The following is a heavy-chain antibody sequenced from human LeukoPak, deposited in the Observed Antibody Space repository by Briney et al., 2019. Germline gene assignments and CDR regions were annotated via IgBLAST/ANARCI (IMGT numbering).Heavy chain of an antibody. J-gene: IGHJ4*02. V-gene: IGHV3-43*01. Sequence: PGGSLRLSCAASGFTFDDYTMHWVRQAPGKGLEWVSLTSWHGSTTKYADSVKGRFTISRDNLKNSLSLQMNSLGPEDTALYYCAKDIGDSVGYNYFDSWGQGTLVTVSS. CDR3: AKDIGDSVGYNYFDS. CDR2: TSWHGSTT. D-gene: IGHD3-22*01. CDR1: GFTFDDYT.